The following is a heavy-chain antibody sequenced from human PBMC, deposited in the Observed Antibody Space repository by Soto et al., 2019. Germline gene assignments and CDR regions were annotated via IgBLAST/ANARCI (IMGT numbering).Heavy chain of an antibody. CDR1: GGTFSSYA. V-gene: IGHV1-69*01. Sequence: QVQLVQSGAEVKKPGSSVKVSCKASGGTFSSYAISWVRQAPGQGLEWMGGIIPIFGTANYAQKFQGRVTITADESTSTAYVELSSLRSEDTAVYYCATFSGGYCSGGGCSNYYYYGMDVWGQGTTVTVSS. CDR3: ATFSGGYCSGGGCSNYYYYGMDV. CDR2: IIPIFGTA. D-gene: IGHD2-15*01. J-gene: IGHJ6*02.